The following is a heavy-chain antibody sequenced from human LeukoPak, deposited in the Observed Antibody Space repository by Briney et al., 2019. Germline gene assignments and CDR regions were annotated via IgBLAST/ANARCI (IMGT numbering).Heavy chain of an antibody. V-gene: IGHV4-39*01. D-gene: IGHD3-22*01. CDR3: ASTTMYYYDSSGYQTLFDY. CDR1: GGSISSSSYY. J-gene: IGHJ4*02. Sequence: NPSETLSLTCTVSGGSISSSSYYWGWIRQPPGKGLEWIGSIYYSGSTYYNPSLKSRVTISVDTSKNQLSLKLSSVTAADTAVYYCASTTMYYYDSSGYQTLFDYWGQGTLVTVSS. CDR2: IYYSGST.